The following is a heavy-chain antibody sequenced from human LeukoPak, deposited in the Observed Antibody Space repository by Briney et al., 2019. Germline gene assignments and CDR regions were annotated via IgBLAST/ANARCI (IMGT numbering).Heavy chain of an antibody. J-gene: IGHJ4*02. V-gene: IGHV1-8*02. CDR3: ARGPSGWYRDY. D-gene: IGHD6-19*01. Sequence: ASVKVSCKASGYTFTSYYMHWVRQAPGQGLEWMGWMNPNSGNTGYAQKFQGRVTMTRNTSISTAYMELSSLRSEDTAVYYCARGPSGWYRDYWGQGTLVTVSS. CDR2: MNPNSGNT. CDR1: GYTFTSYY.